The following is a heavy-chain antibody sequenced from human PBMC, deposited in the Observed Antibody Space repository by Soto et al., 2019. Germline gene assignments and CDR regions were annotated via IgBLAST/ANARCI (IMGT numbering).Heavy chain of an antibody. Sequence: QVQLVQSGAEVKKPGSSVKVSCTASGGSLNTNTISWVRHAPGQGLEWMGTISPIVGKQKYAQRFQGRVTITADKSTRTAYMELSSMTSEDTALYYCAAHQGWLDPWGQGTLVTVSS. J-gene: IGHJ5*02. CDR3: AAHQGWLDP. CDR2: ISPIVGKQ. CDR1: GGSLNTNT. V-gene: IGHV1-69*02.